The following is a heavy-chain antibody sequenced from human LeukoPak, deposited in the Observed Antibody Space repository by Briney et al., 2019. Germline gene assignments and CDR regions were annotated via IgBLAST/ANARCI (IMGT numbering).Heavy chain of an antibody. CDR3: AKDSYYDSSGYYNAEYFQH. J-gene: IGHJ1*01. D-gene: IGHD3-22*01. Sequence: GGSLRLSCAASGFTFSSYAMSWVRQAPGKGLGWVSAISGSGGSTYYADSVKGRFTISRDNSKNTLYLQMNSLRAEDTAVYYCAKDSYYDSSGYYNAEYFQHWGQGTLVTVSS. CDR1: GFTFSSYA. CDR2: ISGSGGST. V-gene: IGHV3-23*01.